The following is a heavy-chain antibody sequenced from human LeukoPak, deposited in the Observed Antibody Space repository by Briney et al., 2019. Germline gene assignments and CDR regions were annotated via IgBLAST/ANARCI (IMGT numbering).Heavy chain of an antibody. Sequence: PSETLSLTCTVSGASVSSSTYYWGWIRQPPGKGLEWIGSVFYSGRTYPNPSLKSRVTMSVDSSKNQFSLRLSSVTAADTAVYYCARRYQPNGIEYFQYWGQGTLVIVSS. J-gene: IGHJ1*01. D-gene: IGHD1-1*01. CDR1: GASVSSSTYY. V-gene: IGHV4-39*01. CDR3: ARRYQPNGIEYFQY. CDR2: VFYSGRT.